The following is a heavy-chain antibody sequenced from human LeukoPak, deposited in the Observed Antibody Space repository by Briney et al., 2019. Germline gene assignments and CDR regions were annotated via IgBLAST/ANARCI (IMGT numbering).Heavy chain of an antibody. Sequence: GGSLRLSCVASGFTFSNYWMHWVRQPPGKGLVWVSRIYVDGRTTNYADSVKGRFTISRDNAKNTVYLEMNSLSVEDTATYYCIRDFRSADLWGQGTLITVTS. CDR2: IYVDGRTT. J-gene: IGHJ5*02. V-gene: IGHV3-74*01. CDR3: IRDFRSADL. CDR1: GFTFSNYW.